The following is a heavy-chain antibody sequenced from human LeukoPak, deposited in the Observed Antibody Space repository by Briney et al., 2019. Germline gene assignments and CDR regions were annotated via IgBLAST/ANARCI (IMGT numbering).Heavy chain of an antibody. Sequence: ASVKVSCKASRYSFTGCYIHWVRQAPGQGLEWMGWINPNNGATNYAQKFQDRVTMTRDTSISTAYMELSRLRSDDTALYYCARDQNYYDTTSYYGIDNWGQGTLVTVSS. CDR2: INPNNGAT. J-gene: IGHJ4*02. CDR1: RYSFTGCY. CDR3: ARDQNYYDTTSYYGIDN. D-gene: IGHD3-22*01. V-gene: IGHV1-2*02.